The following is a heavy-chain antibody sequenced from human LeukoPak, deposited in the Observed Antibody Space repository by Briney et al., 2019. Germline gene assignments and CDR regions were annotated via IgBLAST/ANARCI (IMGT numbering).Heavy chain of an antibody. J-gene: IGHJ4*02. Sequence: GGSLRPSCAASGFTFDDYAMHWVPQAPGKGLEWVSGISGSGGSTYYADSVKGRFTISRDNSKNTLYLQMNSLRAEDTAVYYCAKRYCTSTKCYQLDYWGQGTLVTVSS. D-gene: IGHD2-2*01. CDR3: AKRYCTSTKCYQLDY. V-gene: IGHV3-23*01. CDR2: ISGSGGST. CDR1: GFTFDDYA.